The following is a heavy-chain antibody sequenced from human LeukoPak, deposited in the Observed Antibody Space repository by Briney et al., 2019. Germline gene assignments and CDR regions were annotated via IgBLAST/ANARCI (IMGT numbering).Heavy chain of an antibody. D-gene: IGHD5-24*01. J-gene: IGHJ5*02. Sequence: GGSLRLSCAASVFTFGSDSMIWVRQARWKGLEWVSAISGSGDNTYYADSVKGRFTISRDNSKNTLYLQMNSLRAEDTAVYYCARDELQLRSWGQGTLVTVSS. V-gene: IGHV3-23*01. CDR3: ARDELQLRS. CDR1: VFTFGSDS. CDR2: ISGSGDNT.